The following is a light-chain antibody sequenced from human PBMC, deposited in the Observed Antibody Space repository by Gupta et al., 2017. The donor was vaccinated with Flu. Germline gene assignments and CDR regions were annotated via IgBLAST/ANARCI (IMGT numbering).Light chain of an antibody. CDR1: QSLLHSNGYNY. J-gene: IGKJ2*01. V-gene: IGKV2-28*01. Sequence: DIVLTQCPLSLPVTPGEPASISCRSSQSLLHSNGYNYLDWYLQKPGQSPQLLIYLGSNRASGVPDRFSGSGSGTDFTLKINRVEPEDVGVYYCMQALQTPPYTFGQGTNLEIK. CDR3: MQALQTPPYT. CDR2: LGS.